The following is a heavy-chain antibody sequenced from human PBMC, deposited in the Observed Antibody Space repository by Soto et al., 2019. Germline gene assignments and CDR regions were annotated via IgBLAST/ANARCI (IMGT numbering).Heavy chain of an antibody. D-gene: IGHD6-19*01. CDR3: ARALAAGWVDY. J-gene: IGHJ4*02. CDR1: GYTFTSYG. V-gene: IGHV1-18*01. Sequence: QVQLVQSGAEMKKPGASVKVSCKASGYTFTSYGISWVRQAPGQGPEWMGWISAYNGNTNYAQMLQXRVTMTTDTPTSTAYMELRSLTSDATAVYYCARALAAGWVDYWGQGTLVTVSS. CDR2: ISAYNGNT.